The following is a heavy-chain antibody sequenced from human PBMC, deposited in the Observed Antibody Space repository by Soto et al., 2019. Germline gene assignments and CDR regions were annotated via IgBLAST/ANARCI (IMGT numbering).Heavy chain of an antibody. CDR2: ISDDGTNQ. CDR3: AGGQYYFDY. CDR1: GFPFSSYG. V-gene: IGHV3-30*03. D-gene: IGHD2-15*01. Sequence: QVQLVESGGGVVQPGRSLRLSCAASGFPFSSYGMHWVRQAPGKGLDWVALISDDGTNQYYADSVKGRFTVSRDNSKNTLYLHMSSLRAEDTAVYYCAGGQYYFDYCGQGTLVSVSS. J-gene: IGHJ4*02.